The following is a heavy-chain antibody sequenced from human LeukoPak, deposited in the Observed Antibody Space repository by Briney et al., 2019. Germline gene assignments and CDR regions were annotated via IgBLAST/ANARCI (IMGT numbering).Heavy chain of an antibody. CDR1: GFTFSSYT. V-gene: IGHV3-21*01. Sequence: GGSLRLSCAASGFTFSSYTMNWVRQAPGNGLEWVSSISASSAYIYYADSVKGRFTISRDNAKNSLYLQMNSLRAEDTAVYYCARPYCSGGSCYAKAFDYWGQGTLVTVSS. J-gene: IGHJ4*02. CDR3: ARPYCSGGSCYAKAFDY. CDR2: ISASSAYI. D-gene: IGHD2-15*01.